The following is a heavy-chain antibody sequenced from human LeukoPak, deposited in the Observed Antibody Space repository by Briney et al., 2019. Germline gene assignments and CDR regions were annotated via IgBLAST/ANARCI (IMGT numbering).Heavy chain of an antibody. CDR2: IGSNSSYI. D-gene: IGHD3-22*01. V-gene: IGHV3-21*04. CDR1: GFTFSSYS. J-gene: IGHJ3*02. CDR3: ARQAGYYYDSPDAFDI. Sequence: GGSLRLSCAASGFTFSSYSINWVRQAPGKALEWVSSIGSNSSYIYFADSVKGRFTISRDNAKNSLYLQMNSLRAEDTAVYYCARQAGYYYDSPDAFDIWGQGTMVTVSS.